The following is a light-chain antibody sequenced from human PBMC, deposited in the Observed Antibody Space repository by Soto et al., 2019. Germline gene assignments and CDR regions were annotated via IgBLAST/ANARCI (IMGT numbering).Light chain of an antibody. J-gene: IGKJ1*01. Sequence: IQVTQSPSSLSASVGDRVTITCRASQAMRSDLAWYQQKPGKAPKRLIYEASNLQNGVPSRFSGTGSGTQFSLTSSGLQPEDSATYYCLQHNSYPRSFGQGTKVEVK. V-gene: IGKV1-17*01. CDR3: LQHNSYPRS. CDR2: EAS. CDR1: QAMRSD.